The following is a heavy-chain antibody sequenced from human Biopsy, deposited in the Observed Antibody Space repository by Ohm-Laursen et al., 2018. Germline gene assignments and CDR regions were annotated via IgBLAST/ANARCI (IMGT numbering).Heavy chain of an antibody. Sequence: ASVKVSCKASGYIFTSYDINWVRQATGQGLEWMGWMNPNSGNTDYAQKFQGRVTMTRNTSISTAYMELNSLRSEDTAVYYCARGSFWFGGNYYYYGMDVWGQGTTVIVSS. D-gene: IGHD3-10*01. J-gene: IGHJ6*02. V-gene: IGHV1-8*01. CDR1: GYIFTSYD. CDR3: ARGSFWFGGNYYYYGMDV. CDR2: MNPNSGNT.